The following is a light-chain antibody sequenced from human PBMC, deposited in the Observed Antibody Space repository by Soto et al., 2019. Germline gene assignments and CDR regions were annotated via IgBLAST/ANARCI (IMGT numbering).Light chain of an antibody. Sequence: EIVLTQSPGTLSLSPGERAALSCRASQSVSSSYLSWYQQKPGQAPRLLMYGASNRATGIPDRFSGSGSGTDFILTISRLEPEDFGVYFCQQYGYIPNTFGQGTKVEV. CDR2: GAS. CDR1: QSVSSSY. CDR3: QQYGYIPNT. J-gene: IGKJ1*01. V-gene: IGKV3-20*01.